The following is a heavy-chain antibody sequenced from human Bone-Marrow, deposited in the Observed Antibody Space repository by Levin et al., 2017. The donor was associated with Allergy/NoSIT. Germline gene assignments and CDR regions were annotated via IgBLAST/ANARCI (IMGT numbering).Heavy chain of an antibody. V-gene: IGHV3-48*03. CDR1: GFTFSSYE. CDR3: AREGDYYYDSSGTYIPKYDS. CDR2: ISSSGGTI. J-gene: IGHJ4*02. D-gene: IGHD3-22*01. Sequence: SGGSLRLSCVGSGFTFSSYEMNWVRQAPGKGLEWVSYISSSGGTIYYADSVKGRFTVSRDNTQNSLYLQMSNLRAADTSVYYCAREGDYYYDSSGTYIPKYDSWGQGTLVTVSS.